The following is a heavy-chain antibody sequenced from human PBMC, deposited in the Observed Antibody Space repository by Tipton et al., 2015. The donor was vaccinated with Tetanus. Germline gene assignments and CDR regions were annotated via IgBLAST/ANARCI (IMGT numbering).Heavy chain of an antibody. CDR2: INHSRNI. D-gene: IGHD2-2*01. CDR3: ARQCVVPAAENDYGDNAFDS. CDR1: GGSFSVYY. Sequence: TLSLTCAVYGGSFSVYYWSWIRQPPGKGLEWFGEINHSRNINNTPSLNSRVPISIDTSNNQSSLKRSSVTTADTAVYYCARQCVVPAAENDYGDNAFDSWRQGTLVTVSS. V-gene: IGHV4-34*01. J-gene: IGHJ4*02.